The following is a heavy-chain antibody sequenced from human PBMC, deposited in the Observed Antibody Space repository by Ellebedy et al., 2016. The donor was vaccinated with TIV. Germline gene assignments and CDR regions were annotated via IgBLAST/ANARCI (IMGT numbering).Heavy chain of an antibody. CDR2: IIPILGIA. D-gene: IGHD4-17*01. Sequence: AASVKVSCKASGGTFSSYATSWVRQAPGQGLEWMGRIIPILGIANYAQKFQGRVTITADKSTSTAYMELGSLRSDDTAVYFCARGSDYSVLDYWGQGAQVTVSS. CDR1: GGTFSSYA. J-gene: IGHJ4*02. CDR3: ARGSDYSVLDY. V-gene: IGHV1-69*04.